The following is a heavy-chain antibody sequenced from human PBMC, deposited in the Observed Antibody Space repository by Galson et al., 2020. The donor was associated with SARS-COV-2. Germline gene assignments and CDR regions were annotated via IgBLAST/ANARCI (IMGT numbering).Heavy chain of an antibody. D-gene: IGHD6-13*01. CDR1: GYSFSTYW. Sequence: GESLKISCQGSGYSFSTYWIGWVRQMPGKGLEWMGLIYPGDSDTRYSPSFQGQVTISVDKSINTAYLQWSSMKASDTAMYYCARRRFSSNWFYYFAMDVWGQGTTVTVS. CDR3: ARRRFSSNWFYYFAMDV. J-gene: IGHJ6*02. CDR2: IYPGDSDT. V-gene: IGHV5-51*01.